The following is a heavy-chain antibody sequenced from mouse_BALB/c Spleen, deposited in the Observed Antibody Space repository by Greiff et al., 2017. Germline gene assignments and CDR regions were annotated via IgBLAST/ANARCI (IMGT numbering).Heavy chain of an antibody. Sequence: VQLQQPGAELVKPGASVKLSCKASGYTFTSYWMHWVKQRPGQGLEWIGEINPSNGRTNYNEKFKSKATLTVDKSSSTAYMQLSSLTSEDSAVYYCARSRYGNYVTWFAYWGQGTLVTVSA. D-gene: IGHD2-1*01. CDR1: GYTFTSYW. V-gene: IGHV1S81*02. CDR2: INPSNGRT. CDR3: ARSRYGNYVTWFAY. J-gene: IGHJ3*01.